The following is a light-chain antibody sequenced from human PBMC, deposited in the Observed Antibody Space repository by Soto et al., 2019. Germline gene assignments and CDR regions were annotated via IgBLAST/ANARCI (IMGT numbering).Light chain of an antibody. J-gene: IGKJ5*01. Sequence: AIQLTQSPSSLSASVGHRVTITCRASQDIRGALAWYQQKPGKAPKILIYDVSTLESGVPSRFSGSSSGTDFTLTISSLQPVDFATYYCQQFNSYPITFGQGTRLEIK. V-gene: IGKV1-13*02. CDR2: DVS. CDR3: QQFNSYPIT. CDR1: QDIRGA.